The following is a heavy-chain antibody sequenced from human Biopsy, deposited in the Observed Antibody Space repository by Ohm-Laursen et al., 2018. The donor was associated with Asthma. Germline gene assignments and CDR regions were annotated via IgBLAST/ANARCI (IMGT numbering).Heavy chain of an antibody. D-gene: IGHD4-17*01. V-gene: IGHV3-30*18. Sequence: SLRLSCAASGFSLSNFAIHWVRQAPGKGLEWVAGISYDGSDKYYADSVKGRFTISRDNSKNTLYLQMNSLRAEDTAVYYCAKGHGDYVFPYFQHWGQGTLVTVSS. J-gene: IGHJ1*01. CDR2: ISYDGSDK. CDR3: AKGHGDYVFPYFQH. CDR1: GFSLSNFA.